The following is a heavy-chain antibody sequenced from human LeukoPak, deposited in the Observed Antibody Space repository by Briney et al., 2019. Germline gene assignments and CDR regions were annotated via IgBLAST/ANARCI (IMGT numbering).Heavy chain of an antibody. CDR2: ISSSGSTI. Sequence: PGGSLRLSCAASGFTFSSYEMNWVRQAPGKGLEWVSYISSSGSTIYYADSVKGRFTISRDNAKSSLYLQMNSLRAEDTAVYYCARELRGGGAVDYWGQGTLVTVSS. CDR1: GFTFSSYE. V-gene: IGHV3-48*03. D-gene: IGHD3-10*01. J-gene: IGHJ4*02. CDR3: ARELRGGGAVDY.